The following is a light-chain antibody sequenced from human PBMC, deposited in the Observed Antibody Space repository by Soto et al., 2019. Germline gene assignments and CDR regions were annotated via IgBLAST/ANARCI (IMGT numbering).Light chain of an antibody. CDR1: QSISSW. CDR3: QQYNSYPYT. Sequence: DIQMTQSPSTLSASVGDRVTITCRASQSISSWLAWYQQKPGKAPKLLLYKASTLETGVPARFSGSGSGTEFTLTISILKPDDFATFYCQQYNSYPYTFGQGTNLEIK. J-gene: IGKJ2*01. V-gene: IGKV1-5*03. CDR2: KAS.